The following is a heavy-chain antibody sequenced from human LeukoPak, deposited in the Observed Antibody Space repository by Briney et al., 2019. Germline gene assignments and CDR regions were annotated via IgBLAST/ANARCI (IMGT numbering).Heavy chain of an antibody. V-gene: IGHV5-51*01. D-gene: IGHD4-17*01. CDR2: IFPGDSDT. Sequence: GESLKISCKGSGYRFTSYWIDWVRQMPGKGLEWMGIIFPGDSDTRYSPSFQGQVTISADKSIGTAYLQWTSLKASDTAMYYCARHAVNYGDMDVWGKGTTVTVSS. CDR1: GYRFTSYW. CDR3: ARHAVNYGDMDV. J-gene: IGHJ6*03.